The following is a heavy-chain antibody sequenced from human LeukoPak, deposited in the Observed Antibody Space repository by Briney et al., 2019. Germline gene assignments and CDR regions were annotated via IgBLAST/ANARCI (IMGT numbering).Heavy chain of an antibody. Sequence: GGSLRLSCAASGFTFSSYWMTWGRQAPGKGLEWVANIKQDGSEKYYVDSVKGRFTISRDNAKNSVYLQMNSLRAEDTAVYYCAELGITMIGGVWGKGTTVTISS. J-gene: IGHJ6*04. CDR3: AELGITMIGGV. CDR1: GFTFSSYW. V-gene: IGHV3-7*01. D-gene: IGHD3-10*02. CDR2: IKQDGSEK.